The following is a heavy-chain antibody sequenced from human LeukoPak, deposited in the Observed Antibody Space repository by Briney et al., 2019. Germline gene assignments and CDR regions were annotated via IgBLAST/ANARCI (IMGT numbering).Heavy chain of an antibody. Sequence: GEALKISCKGSGYRINIYWIGWVRQMPGIGLEWMGIIYPGDSDTRYSPSFQGQVTISADKSIGTAYLQWNSLKASDTAVYYCARRLGEAYAFDIWGQGTMVTVSS. CDR3: ARRLGEAYAFDI. J-gene: IGHJ3*02. CDR1: GYRINIYW. CDR2: IYPGDSDT. D-gene: IGHD3-10*01. V-gene: IGHV5-51*01.